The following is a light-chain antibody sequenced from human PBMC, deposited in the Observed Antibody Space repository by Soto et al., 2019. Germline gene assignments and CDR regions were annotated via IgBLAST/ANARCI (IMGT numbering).Light chain of an antibody. J-gene: IGKJ4*01. Sequence: DIQMTQSPSSLSASVGDRVTMTCRASQSISTFLNWYQQKPGKAPKLLISTASSLQSGVPSRFSGSGSGTDFTLTISSLQPEDFATYYCQQGDSTPLTFGGGTRVEIE. CDR1: QSISTF. CDR2: TAS. V-gene: IGKV1-39*01. CDR3: QQGDSTPLT.